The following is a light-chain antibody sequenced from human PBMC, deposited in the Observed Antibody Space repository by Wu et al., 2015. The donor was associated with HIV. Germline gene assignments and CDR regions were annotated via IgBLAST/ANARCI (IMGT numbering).Light chain of an antibody. V-gene: IGKV3-20*01. CDR3: QQYGSSPLT. CDR1: QGINSAY. J-gene: IGKJ4*01. Sequence: EIVLTQSPGTLSLSPGDRATLSCRASQGINSAYFAWYQQKPGQAPRLLIYDTSIRATGASDRFSGSGSGTDFTLTISRLEPEDFAVYHCQQYGSSPLTFGGGTKVEIK. CDR2: DTS.